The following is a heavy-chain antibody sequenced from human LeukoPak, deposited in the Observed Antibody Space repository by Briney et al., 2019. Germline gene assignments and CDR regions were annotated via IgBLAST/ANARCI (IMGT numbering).Heavy chain of an antibody. J-gene: IGHJ4*02. CDR2: IYPGDSDT. CDR1: GYSFTSYW. D-gene: IGHD3-3*01. CDR3: ARLHRRQDFWSGYYTFVDSYFDY. V-gene: IGHV5-51*01. Sequence: GESLQISCKGSGYSFTSYWIGWVRQMPGKGLEWMGIIYPGDSDTRYSPSFQGQVTISADKSISTAYLQWSSLKASDTAMYYRARLHRRQDFWSGYYTFVDSYFDYRGQGTLVTVSS.